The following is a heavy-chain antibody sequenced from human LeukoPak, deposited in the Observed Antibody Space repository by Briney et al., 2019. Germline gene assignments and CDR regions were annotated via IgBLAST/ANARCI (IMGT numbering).Heavy chain of an antibody. CDR1: GGSFSGYY. Sequence: PSETLSLTCAVYGGSFSGYYWSWIRQPPGKGLKWIGEINHSGSTNYNPSLKSRVTISVDKSKNQFSLKLSSVTAADTAVYYCATLTRSYYYYYMDVWGKGTTVTVSS. CDR3: ATLTRSYYYYYMDV. V-gene: IGHV4-34*01. J-gene: IGHJ6*03. D-gene: IGHD3-9*01. CDR2: INHSGST.